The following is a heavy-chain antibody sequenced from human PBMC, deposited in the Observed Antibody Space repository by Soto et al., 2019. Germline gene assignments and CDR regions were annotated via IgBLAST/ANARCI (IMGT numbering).Heavy chain of an antibody. CDR2: IIPVFGRV. V-gene: IGHV1-69*01. D-gene: IGHD3-16*01. Sequence: QVQLVQSGPEVKKTGTSVKVSCKASGGTFSSRAISWVRQAPGQGLEWMGGIIPVFGRVNYAEKFQDRVTITADESTGPVYMELSSLRSEDTALNYCAISRGGTFLGYHGMDIWGQVTTVSVSS. CDR1: GGTFSSRA. J-gene: IGHJ6*02. CDR3: AISRGGTFLGYHGMDI.